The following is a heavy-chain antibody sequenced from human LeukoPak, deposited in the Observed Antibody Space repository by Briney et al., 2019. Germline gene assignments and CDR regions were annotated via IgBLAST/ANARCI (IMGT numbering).Heavy chain of an antibody. CDR2: ISSSSSYI. CDR3: ARGSWFSPFDY. V-gene: IGHV3-21*01. CDR1: GVTFSSYV. Sequence: GGSLRLSCEASGVTFSSYVMNWVRQAPGKGLEWVSSISSSSSYIYYADSVKGRFTISRDNAKNSLYLQMNSLRAEDTAVYYCARGSWFSPFDYWGQGTLVTVSS. J-gene: IGHJ4*02. D-gene: IGHD3-22*01.